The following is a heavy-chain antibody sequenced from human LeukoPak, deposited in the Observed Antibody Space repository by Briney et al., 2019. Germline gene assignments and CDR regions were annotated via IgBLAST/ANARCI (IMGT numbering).Heavy chain of an antibody. CDR3: TSLHYGDYGFLRDY. V-gene: IGHV3-73*01. D-gene: IGHD4-17*01. Sequence: GGSLRLSCAASGFTFSGSAMHWVRQASGKGLEWVGRIRSKANSYATAYAASVKGRFTISRDDSKNTAYLQMNSLKTEDTAVYCCTSLHYGDYGFLRDYWGQGTLVTVSS. CDR2: IRSKANSYAT. CDR1: GFTFSGSA. J-gene: IGHJ4*02.